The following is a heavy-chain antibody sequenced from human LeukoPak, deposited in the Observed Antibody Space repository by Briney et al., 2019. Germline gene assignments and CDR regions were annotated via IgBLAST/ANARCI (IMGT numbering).Heavy chain of an antibody. CDR3: ARDSDGSGHYSQADF. CDR1: GFTFSSYG. CDR2: IWHDGSKK. D-gene: IGHD3-22*01. J-gene: IGHJ4*02. V-gene: IGHV3-33*01. Sequence: RTGVSLRLSCAASGFTFSSYGMQWVRQAPGKGLEWVAEIWHDGSKKYFADFVKGRFTISRDNSKNTMYLQMNSLRAEDTAVYYCARDSDGSGHYSQADFWGQGVLVTVSS.